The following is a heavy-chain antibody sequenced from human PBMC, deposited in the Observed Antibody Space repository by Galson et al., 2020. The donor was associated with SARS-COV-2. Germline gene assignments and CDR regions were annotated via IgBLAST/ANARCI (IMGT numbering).Heavy chain of an antibody. Sequence: SETLSLTCSVSGGSIGTYYWTWIRQPPGKGLEWIGYILYSGSTNYNPSLKSRVTISVDMSENQVSLKLSSVTAADTAVYYCARLVRRPPGTYVYYYAMDVWGQGTTVAVSS. CDR1: GGSIGTYY. CDR3: ARLVRRPPGTYVYYYAMDV. V-gene: IGHV4-59*08. J-gene: IGHJ6*02. D-gene: IGHD2-21*01. CDR2: ILYSGST.